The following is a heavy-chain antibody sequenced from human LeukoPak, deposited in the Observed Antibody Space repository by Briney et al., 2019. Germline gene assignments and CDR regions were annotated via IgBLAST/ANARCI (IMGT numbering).Heavy chain of an antibody. CDR1: GFTFSSYG. D-gene: IGHD2-2*01. CDR3: AKEMGSSTSRSPLGY. Sequence: TGGSLRLSCAASGFTFSSYGMHWVRQAPGKGLDWVAFIRYDGSNKYYADSVKGRFTISRDNSKNTLYLQMNSLRAEDTAVYYCAKEMGSSTSRSPLGYWGQGTLVTVSS. CDR2: IRYDGSNK. J-gene: IGHJ4*02. V-gene: IGHV3-30*02.